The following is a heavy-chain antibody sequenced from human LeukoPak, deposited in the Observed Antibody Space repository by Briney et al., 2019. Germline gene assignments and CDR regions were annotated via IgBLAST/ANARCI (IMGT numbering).Heavy chain of an antibody. CDR2: IIPIFGTA. V-gene: IGHV1-69*13. J-gene: IGHJ3*02. CDR3: ARDFPGHCGGDCHQTDAFDI. Sequence: ASVKVSCKASGGTFSSYAISWVRQAPGQGLEWMGGIIPIFGTANYAQKFQGRVTITADESTSTAYMELSSLRSEDTAVYYCARDFPGHCGGDCHQTDAFDIWGQGTMVTVSS. CDR1: GGTFSSYA. D-gene: IGHD2-21*01.